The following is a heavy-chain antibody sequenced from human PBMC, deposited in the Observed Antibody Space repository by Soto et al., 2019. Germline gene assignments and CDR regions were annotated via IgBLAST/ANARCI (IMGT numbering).Heavy chain of an antibody. J-gene: IGHJ4*02. V-gene: IGHV4-34*01. D-gene: IGHD3-10*01. CDR3: ARGRRISMVRGFMDY. CDR1: GGSFTGYY. CDR2: ISHSGII. Sequence: PSETLSLTCAAYGGSFTGYYWNWIRQPPGKGLEWIGEISHSGIINYNPPLKSRVTISVDTSKNQFSLNLNSVTAADMAVYYCARGRRISMVRGFMDYWGLGTLVTVSS.